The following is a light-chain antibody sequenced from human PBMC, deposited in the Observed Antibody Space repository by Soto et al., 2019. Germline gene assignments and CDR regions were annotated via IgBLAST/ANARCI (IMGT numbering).Light chain of an antibody. CDR2: EVT. J-gene: IGLJ1*01. CDR3: SSYVGSNNYV. V-gene: IGLV2-8*01. CDR1: SSDVGRYNF. Sequence: QSALSQPPSASESPGQSVTISCIGISSDVGRYNFVSWYQHHPGKAPKLIIYEVTKRPSGVPDRFSGSKSGNTASLTVSGLQADDEADYFCSSYVGSNNYVFGTGTRSPS.